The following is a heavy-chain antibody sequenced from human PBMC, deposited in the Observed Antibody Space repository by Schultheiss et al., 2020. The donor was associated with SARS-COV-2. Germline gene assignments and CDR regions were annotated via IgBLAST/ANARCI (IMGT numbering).Heavy chain of an antibody. V-gene: IGHV3-9*01. D-gene: IGHD3-22*01. J-gene: IGHJ6*03. Sequence: GGSLRLSCAASGFTFDDYAMHWVRQAPGKGLEWVSGISWNSGSIGYADSVKGRFTISRDNAKNSLYLQMNSLRPEDTAVYYCASLTTAEGYYYMDVWGKGTTVTVSS. CDR2: ISWNSGSI. CDR1: GFTFDDYA. CDR3: ASLTTAEGYYYMDV.